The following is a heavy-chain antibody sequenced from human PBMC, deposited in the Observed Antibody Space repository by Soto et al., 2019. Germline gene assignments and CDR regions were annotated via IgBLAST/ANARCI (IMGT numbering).Heavy chain of an antibody. CDR2: INPNSGGT. CDR1: GYTFTGYY. D-gene: IGHD3-10*01. J-gene: IGHJ4*02. Sequence: RASVKVSCKASGYTFTGYYMHWVRQAPGQGLEWMGWINPNSGGTNYAQKFQGWVTMTRDTSISTAYMELSRLRSDDTAVYYCARDKDGSGSAFDYWGQGTLVTVSS. V-gene: IGHV1-2*04. CDR3: ARDKDGSGSAFDY.